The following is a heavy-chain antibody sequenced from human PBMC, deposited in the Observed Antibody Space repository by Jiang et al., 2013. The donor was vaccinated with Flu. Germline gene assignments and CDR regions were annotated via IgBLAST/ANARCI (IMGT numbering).Heavy chain of an antibody. CDR2: IDYSGFT. D-gene: IGHD5-24*01. CDR3: AREERWRRYFDL. V-gene: IGHV4-34*01. J-gene: IGHJ2*01. CDR1: TGSFTHNY. Sequence: GLVKPSETLSLACAVYTGSFTHNYWTWIRQTPNKRLEWIGQIDYSGFTNYNPSLKSRVTISLDTSKNQFFLKLTSVTAADTAVYYCAREERWRRYFDLWGRGTQATVSS.